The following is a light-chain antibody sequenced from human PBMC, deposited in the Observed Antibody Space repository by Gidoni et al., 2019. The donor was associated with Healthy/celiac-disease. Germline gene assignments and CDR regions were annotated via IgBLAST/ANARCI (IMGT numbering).Light chain of an antibody. J-gene: IGLJ3*02. V-gene: IGLV1-40*01. CDR2: GNR. Sequence: QSVLTQPPSVSGDPGQRVTIPCTGSSSNIGAGYDVHWYQQLPGTAPKLLIYGNRNRPSGVPDRFSGSKSGTSASLAITGLQAEDEADYYCQSYDSSLSGNWVFGGGTKLTVL. CDR1: SSNIGAGYD. CDR3: QSYDSSLSGNWV.